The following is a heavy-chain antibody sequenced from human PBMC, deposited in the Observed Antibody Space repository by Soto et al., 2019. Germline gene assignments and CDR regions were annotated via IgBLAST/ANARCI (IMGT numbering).Heavy chain of an antibody. CDR1: GGSISSYY. CDR2: IHYSGST. V-gene: IGHV4-59*01. D-gene: IGHD3-22*01. Sequence: QVQLQESGPGLVKPSETLSLTCTVSGGSISSYYWSWIRQPPGKGLERIGHIHYSGSTNYNPSLESRVTISVDTSKNQLSRNLSSVTAADTAVYYCARMIRSYYYGVDVWGQGNKVTVSS. J-gene: IGHJ6*02. CDR3: ARMIRSYYYGVDV.